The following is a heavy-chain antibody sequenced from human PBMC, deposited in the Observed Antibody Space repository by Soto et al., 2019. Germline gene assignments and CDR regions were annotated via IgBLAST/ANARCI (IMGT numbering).Heavy chain of an antibody. D-gene: IGHD6-13*01. CDR2: IWYDGSNK. CDR1: GFTFSSYG. CDR3: ARDRGSSWPYYYYGMDV. Sequence: GGSLRLSCAASGFTFSSYGMHWVRQAPGKGLEWVAVIWYDGSNKYYADSVKGRFTISRDNSKNTLYLQMNSLRAEDTAVYYCARDRGSSWPYYYYGMDVWGQGTTVTVSS. V-gene: IGHV3-33*01. J-gene: IGHJ6*02.